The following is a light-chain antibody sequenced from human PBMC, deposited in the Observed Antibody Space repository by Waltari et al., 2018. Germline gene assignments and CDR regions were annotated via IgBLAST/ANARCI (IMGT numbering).Light chain of an antibody. J-gene: IGKJ1*01. CDR1: QRITNW. CDR2: KAS. V-gene: IGKV1-5*03. Sequence: DIQMTQSPSTLSASVGDRVTITCRASQRITNWLAWYQQIPGKPPKLLIYKASTLESGVPSRFSGSGSGTEFTLTISSLQPDDFATYYCQQYNSYPWTFGHGTKVELK. CDR3: QQYNSYPWT.